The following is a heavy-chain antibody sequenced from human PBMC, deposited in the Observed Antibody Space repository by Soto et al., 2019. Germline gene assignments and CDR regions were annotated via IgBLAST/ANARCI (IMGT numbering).Heavy chain of an antibody. J-gene: IGHJ6*03. CDR2: ISAYNGNT. Sequence: QVQLVQSGAEVKKPGASVKVSCKASGYTFTSYGISWVRQAPGQGLEWMGWISAYNGNTNYAQKLQGRVTMTTDTSTSTDYMELRSLRSDDTAVYYCARAGGVVVPAVHYYYYMDVWGKGTTVTVSS. D-gene: IGHD2-2*01. CDR1: GYTFTSYG. CDR3: ARAGGVVVPAVHYYYYMDV. V-gene: IGHV1-18*01.